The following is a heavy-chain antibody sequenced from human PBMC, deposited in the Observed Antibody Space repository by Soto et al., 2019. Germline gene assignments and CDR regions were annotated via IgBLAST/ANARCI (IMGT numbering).Heavy chain of an antibody. CDR3: ARDQGITTFGVYSMYYYCMDV. CDR2: INPDNGNT. V-gene: IGHV1-18*01. J-gene: IGHJ6*02. Sequence: QVQLVQSGAEVKKPGASVKVSCKASGYTFTRSGISWVRQAPGQGLEWLGWINPDNGNTNYAQHLQGRVSLTTDTSTSTAYMDLRRLRSDDTAVYYCARDQGITTFGVYSMYYYCMDVWGQGTTVTVSS. D-gene: IGHD3-3*01. CDR1: GYTFTRSG.